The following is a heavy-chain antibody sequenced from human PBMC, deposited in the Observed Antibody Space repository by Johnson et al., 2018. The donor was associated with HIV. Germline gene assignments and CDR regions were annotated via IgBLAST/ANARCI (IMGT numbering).Heavy chain of an antibody. CDR2: INWNGGTP. J-gene: IGHJ3*02. D-gene: IGHD2-21*02. V-gene: IGHV3-20*04. CDR3: VRDDYAFHI. CDR1: GFTFDEYD. Sequence: VQLVESGGGVARPGGSLRLSCETSGFTFDEYDMSWVRQGPGKGLEWVSGINWNGGTPGYAGSVKGRFTISRDNANNTLYLEMKSLRADDTAVYYCVRDDYAFHIWGQGTMVTVSS.